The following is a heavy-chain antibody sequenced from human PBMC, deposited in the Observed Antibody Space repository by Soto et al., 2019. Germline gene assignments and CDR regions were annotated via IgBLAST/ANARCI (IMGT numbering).Heavy chain of an antibody. V-gene: IGHV5-51*01. J-gene: IGHJ5*02. CDR1: GYSFTSYW. Sequence: PGESLKISCKGSGYSFTSYWIGWVRQMPGKGLEWMGIIYPGDSDTRYSPSFQGQVTISADKSISTAYLQWSSLKASDTAMYYCARHDGDCSSTSCYTWEFDPWGQGTLVTVSS. CDR3: ARHDGDCSSTSCYTWEFDP. CDR2: IYPGDSDT. D-gene: IGHD2-2*02.